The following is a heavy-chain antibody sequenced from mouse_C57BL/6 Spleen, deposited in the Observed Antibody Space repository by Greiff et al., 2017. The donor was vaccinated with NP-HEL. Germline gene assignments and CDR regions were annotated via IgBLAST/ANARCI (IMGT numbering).Heavy chain of an antibody. J-gene: IGHJ2*01. CDR2: ISDGGSYT. V-gene: IGHV5-4*01. CDR3: AREETTVVPFNY. CDR1: GFTFSSYA. D-gene: IGHD1-1*01. Sequence: DVQLQESGGGLVKPGGSLKLSCAASGFTFSSYAMSWVRQTPEKRLEWVATISDGGSYTYYPDNVKGRFTISRDNAKNNLYLQMSHLKSEDTAMYYCAREETTVVPFNYWGQGTTLTVSS.